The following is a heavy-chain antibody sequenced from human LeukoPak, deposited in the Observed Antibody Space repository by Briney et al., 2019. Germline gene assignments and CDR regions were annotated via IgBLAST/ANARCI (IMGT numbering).Heavy chain of an antibody. D-gene: IGHD2/OR15-2a*01. J-gene: IGHJ4*02. V-gene: IGHV4-34*01. CDR1: GGSFSGYY. CDR2: INHSGST. CDR3: ARVRKRIGYFDY. Sequence: SETLSLTCAVYGGSFSGYYWSWIRQPPGKGLEWIGEINHSGSTNYNPSLKSRVTISVATSKNQFSLKLSSVTAADTAVYYCARVRKRIGYFDYWGQGTLVTVSS.